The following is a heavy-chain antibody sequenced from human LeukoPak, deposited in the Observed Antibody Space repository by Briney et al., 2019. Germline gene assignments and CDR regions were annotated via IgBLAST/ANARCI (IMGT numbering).Heavy chain of an antibody. D-gene: IGHD3-9*01. CDR3: ARGGYDMLTGHFDY. V-gene: IGHV1-8*01. Sequence: ASVKVSCKASGYTFTSYDINWVRQAPGQGLEWMGKMTGNSGNTGYAQKFQGRVTMTRNTSISTAYMELSSLRSEDTAVYYCARGGYDMLTGHFDYWGQGTLVTVSP. CDR2: MTGNSGNT. CDR1: GYTFTSYD. J-gene: IGHJ4*02.